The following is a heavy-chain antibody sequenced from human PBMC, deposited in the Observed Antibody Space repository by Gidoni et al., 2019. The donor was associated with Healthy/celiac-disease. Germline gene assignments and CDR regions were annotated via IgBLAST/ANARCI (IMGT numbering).Heavy chain of an antibody. V-gene: IGHV4-31*03. CDR1: GGSISRGGYY. D-gene: IGHD6-13*01. CDR2: IYYSGST. CDR3: ARGPRIAAAGTDGGWFDP. Sequence: QVQLQESGPGLVKPSQTLSLTCTVSGGSISRGGYYWSWIRQHPGKGLEWIGYIYYSGSTYYNPSLKSRVTISVDTSKNQFSLKLSSVTAADTAVYYCARGPRIAAAGTDGGWFDPWGQGTLVTVSS. J-gene: IGHJ5*02.